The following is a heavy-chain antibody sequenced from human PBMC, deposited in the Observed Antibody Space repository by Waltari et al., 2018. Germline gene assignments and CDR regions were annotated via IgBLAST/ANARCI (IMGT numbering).Heavy chain of an antibody. CDR1: GLTFSRYW. CDR3: ARVATKTYSSPVSARPYYYGMDV. Sequence: EEQLVESGGGLAQPGESLRLSCAASGLTFSRYWMEWVRHAPGKGLVVVTRIISAVASTTYSDTAKGRFTTSRDNDKIMLYDQMNRLIAEDTAVYYRARVATKTYSSPVSARPYYYGMDVWGKGTTVTVSS. CDR2: IISAVAST. V-gene: IGHV3-74*01. D-gene: IGHD3-22*01. J-gene: IGHJ6*04.